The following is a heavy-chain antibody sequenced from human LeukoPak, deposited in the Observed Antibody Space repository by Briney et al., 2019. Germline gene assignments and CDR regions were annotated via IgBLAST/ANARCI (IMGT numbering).Heavy chain of an antibody. V-gene: IGHV4-39*01. CDR1: GGSISSSSYY. Sequence: SETLSLTCTVSGGSISSSSYYWGWIRQPPGKGLEWIGSIYYNGSTYYNPSLKSRVTISVDTSKNQFSLKPSSVTAADTAVYYCARHRAPDWSDFDNWGQGTLVTVCS. CDR2: IYYNGST. J-gene: IGHJ4*02. D-gene: IGHD3-9*01. CDR3: ARHRAPDWSDFDN.